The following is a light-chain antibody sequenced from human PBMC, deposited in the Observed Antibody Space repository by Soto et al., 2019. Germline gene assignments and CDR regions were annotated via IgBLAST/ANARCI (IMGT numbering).Light chain of an antibody. CDR2: DTS. J-gene: IGKJ4*01. Sequence: EIGLTQSPATLSLSPGDRATLSCRASQSVSRYLAWYQQKPGQAPRLLLHDTSTSATGVPDTFSGSGSGTEFTLTISSLEPEDSAMYYCQQRFSWPPTFGGGTHVEIK. V-gene: IGKV3-11*01. CDR3: QQRFSWPPT. CDR1: QSVSRY.